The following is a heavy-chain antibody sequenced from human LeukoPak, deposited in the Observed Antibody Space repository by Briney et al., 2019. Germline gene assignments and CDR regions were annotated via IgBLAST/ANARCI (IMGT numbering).Heavy chain of an antibody. CDR3: AREAWHCRFDP. V-gene: IGHV4-34*01. CDR1: GGSFSGYY. D-gene: IGHD5-12*01. J-gene: IGHJ5*02. CDR2: INHSGST. Sequence: SETLSLTCAVYGGSFSGYYWSWIRQPPGKGLEWIGEINHSGSTNYNPSLKSRVTISVDTSKNQFSLKLSSVTAADTAVYYCAREAWHCRFDPWGQGTLVTVSS.